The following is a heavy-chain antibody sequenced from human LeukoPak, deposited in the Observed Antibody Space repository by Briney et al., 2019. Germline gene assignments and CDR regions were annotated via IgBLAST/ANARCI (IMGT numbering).Heavy chain of an antibody. J-gene: IGHJ4*02. D-gene: IGHD3-3*01. Sequence: GGSLRLSCAASGFTFSSYGMHWVRQAPGKGLEGVAVIWYEGSNKYYADSVKGRFTISRDNSKNTLYLQMNSLRAEDTAVYYCAKDGNDFWSGYSFDYWGQGTLVTVSS. CDR2: IWYEGSNK. CDR1: GFTFSSYG. V-gene: IGHV3-33*06. CDR3: AKDGNDFWSGYSFDY.